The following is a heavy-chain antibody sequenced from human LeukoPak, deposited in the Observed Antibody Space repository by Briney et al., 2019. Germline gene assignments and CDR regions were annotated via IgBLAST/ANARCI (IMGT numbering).Heavy chain of an antibody. CDR1: GYTFTGYY. CDR2: INPNSGGT. J-gene: IGHJ6*02. Sequence: ASVKVSCKASGYTFTGYYMHWVRQAHGQGIEWMGWINPNSGGTNYAQKFQGRVTMTRDTSISTAYMELSRLRSDDTAVYYCARDLNGYCSSTSCPGYGMDVWGQGTTVTVSS. D-gene: IGHD2-2*01. V-gene: IGHV1-2*02. CDR3: ARDLNGYCSSTSCPGYGMDV.